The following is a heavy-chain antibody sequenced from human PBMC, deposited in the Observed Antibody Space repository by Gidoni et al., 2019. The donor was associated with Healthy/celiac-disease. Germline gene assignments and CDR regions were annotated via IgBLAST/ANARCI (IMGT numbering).Heavy chain of an antibody. CDR3: ARGDGSGWYPLDY. CDR2: ISSSSSYI. Sequence: EVQLVESGGGLVKPGGSLRLACPASGFTFSSYSMNWVRQAPGKGLEWVSSISSSSSYIYYADSVKGRFTISRDNAKNSLYLQMNSLRAEDTAVYYCARGDGSGWYPLDYWGQGTLVTVSS. V-gene: IGHV3-21*01. D-gene: IGHD6-19*01. J-gene: IGHJ4*02. CDR1: GFTFSSYS.